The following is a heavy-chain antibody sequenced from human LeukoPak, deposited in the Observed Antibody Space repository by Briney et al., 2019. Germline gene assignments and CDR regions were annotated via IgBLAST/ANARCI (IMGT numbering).Heavy chain of an antibody. V-gene: IGHV3-23*01. D-gene: IGHD1-26*01. CDR1: GFTFSSYA. J-gene: IGHJ4*02. CDR2: ISGTGGSI. Sequence: GGSLRLSCAASGFTFSSYAMSWVRQAPGKGLEWVSGISGTGGSIYYADSVRGRFTISRDNSKNTLYLQMNSLRAEDTAVYYCACAWIVGPTPRRGPANFDYWGQGTLVTVSS. CDR3: ACAWIVGPTPRRGPANFDY.